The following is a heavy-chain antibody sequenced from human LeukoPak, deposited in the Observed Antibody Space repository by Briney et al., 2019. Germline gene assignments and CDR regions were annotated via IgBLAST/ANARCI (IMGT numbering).Heavy chain of an antibody. CDR1: GYTLTSYA. J-gene: IGHJ6*02. CDR3: ARDWRFLEWLVHYYYYGMDV. D-gene: IGHD3-3*01. Sequence: ASVKVSCKASGYTLTSYAMNWVRQAPGQGLEWMGWINTNTGNPTYAQGFTGRFVFSLDTSVSTAYLQISSLKAEDTAVYYCARDWRFLEWLVHYYYYGMDVWGQGTTVTVSS. CDR2: INTNTGNP. V-gene: IGHV7-4-1*02.